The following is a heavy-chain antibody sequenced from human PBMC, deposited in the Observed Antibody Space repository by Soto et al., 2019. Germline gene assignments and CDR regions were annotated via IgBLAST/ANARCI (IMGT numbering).Heavy chain of an antibody. D-gene: IGHD2-2*02. Sequence: QVQLQQWGAGLLKPSETLSLTCAVYGGSFSGYHWSWIRQPPGKGLEWIGEINHSGSTNYNPSLKSRVTISVDPSKNQFSLKLSSVTAADTAVYYCARGYCSSTSCYNYFDYWGQGTLVTVSS. CDR1: GGSFSGYH. V-gene: IGHV4-34*01. J-gene: IGHJ4*02. CDR3: ARGYCSSTSCYNYFDY. CDR2: INHSGST.